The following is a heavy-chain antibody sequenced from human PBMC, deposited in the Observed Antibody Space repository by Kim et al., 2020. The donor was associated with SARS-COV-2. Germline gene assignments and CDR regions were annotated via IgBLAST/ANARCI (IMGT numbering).Heavy chain of an antibody. V-gene: IGHV3-23*01. CDR1: GFTFRSHA. D-gene: IGHD2-15*01. J-gene: IGHJ4*02. Sequence: GGSLRLSCAASGFTFRSHAMNWVRQAPGKGLEWVSGISGSGGTTNYADSVKGRFTISRDNSKNTLYLQMNSLRGEDTAVYYCAKRYCSGGTCYSIDYWGQGTLVTVSS. CDR2: ISGSGGTT. CDR3: AKRYCSGGTCYSIDY.